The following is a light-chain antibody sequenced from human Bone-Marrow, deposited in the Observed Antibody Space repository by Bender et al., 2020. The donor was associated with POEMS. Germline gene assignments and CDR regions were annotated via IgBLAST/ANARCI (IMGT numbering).Light chain of an antibody. CDR1: TLSKQY. CDR3: CSYAGTFVV. Sequence: SYELTQPPSVSVSPGQTARITCSGNTLSKQYAYWYQQKPGQAPVLIIYKDSERPSGIPDRFSGSKSGNTASLTISGLQAEDEADYYCCSYAGTFVVFGGGTKVTVL. J-gene: IGLJ2*01. V-gene: IGLV3-25*02. CDR2: KDS.